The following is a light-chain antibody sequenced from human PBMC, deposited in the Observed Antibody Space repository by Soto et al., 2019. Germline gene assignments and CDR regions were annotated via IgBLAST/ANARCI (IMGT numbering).Light chain of an antibody. CDR3: QQYNFYSRT. V-gene: IGKV1-5*03. CDR2: KAS. J-gene: IGKJ1*01. CDR1: QSISTW. Sequence: DIQMTQSPSTLSASVGDTVTITCRASQSISTWLAWYQQEPGKAPKLLIYKASSLQGGVPSRFSGIGSGTEFTLTISSLQPDDFATYYCQQYNFYSRTFGQGTKVEIK.